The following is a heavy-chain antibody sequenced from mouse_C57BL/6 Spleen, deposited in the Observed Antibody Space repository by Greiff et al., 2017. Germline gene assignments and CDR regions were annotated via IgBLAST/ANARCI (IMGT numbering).Heavy chain of an antibody. Sequence: QVQLQQPGAELVKPGASVKLSCKASGYTFTSYWMQWVNQRPGQGLEWIGEIDPSDSYTNYNQKFKGKATLTVATSSSTAYMQLSSLTSEDSAVYYCARSGVSTTVENWYFDDWGTGTTVTVSS. V-gene: IGHV1-50*01. CDR3: ARSGVSTTVENWYFDD. CDR2: IDPSDSYT. D-gene: IGHD1-1*01. CDR1: GYTFTSYW. J-gene: IGHJ1*03.